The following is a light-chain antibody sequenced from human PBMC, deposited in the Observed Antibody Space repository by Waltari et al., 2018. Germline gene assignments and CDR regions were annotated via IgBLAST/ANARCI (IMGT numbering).Light chain of an antibody. CDR3: QQYSSYPFT. Sequence: DIQMTQSPSTLSASVGDRVSITCRASQGIGIWLAWYQQKPGKAPKLLIYKAANLERGVPSRFGGSGSGTELALTISSLQPEDFATYFCQQYSSYPFTFGPGTKVDVK. V-gene: IGKV1-5*03. J-gene: IGKJ3*01. CDR1: QGIGIW. CDR2: KAA.